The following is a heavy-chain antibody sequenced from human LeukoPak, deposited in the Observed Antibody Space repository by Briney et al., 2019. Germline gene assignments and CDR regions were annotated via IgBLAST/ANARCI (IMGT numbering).Heavy chain of an antibody. CDR3: TRDGVVVSAGPGDV. Sequence: SGGSLRLSCTASGFTFGDYAMSWFRQAPGKGLEWVGFIRSKAYGGTTEYAASVKGRFTISRDDSKSIAYLQMNSLKTEDTAVYYCTRDGVVVSAGPGDVWGQGTTVTVSS. CDR1: GFTFGDYA. J-gene: IGHJ6*02. D-gene: IGHD2-2*01. CDR2: IRSKAYGGTT. V-gene: IGHV3-49*03.